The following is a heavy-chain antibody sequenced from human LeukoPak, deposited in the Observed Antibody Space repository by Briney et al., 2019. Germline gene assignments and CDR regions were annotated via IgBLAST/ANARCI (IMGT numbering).Heavy chain of an antibody. D-gene: IGHD3-10*01. Sequence: GGSLRLSCAASGFMFTSYWMSWVRQAPGKGLEWVANIKQDGSEKYYVDSVKGRFTISRDNSKNTLYLQMNSLRAEDTAVYYCARRSLWFGESDAFDIWGQGTMVTVSS. CDR3: ARRSLWFGESDAFDI. V-gene: IGHV3-7*01. CDR1: GFMFTSYW. J-gene: IGHJ3*02. CDR2: IKQDGSEK.